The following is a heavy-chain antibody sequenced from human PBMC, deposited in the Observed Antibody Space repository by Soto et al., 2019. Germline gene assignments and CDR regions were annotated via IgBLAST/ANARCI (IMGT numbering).Heavy chain of an antibody. V-gene: IGHV1-69*13. J-gene: IGHJ6*02. Sequence: SVKVSCKASGGTFSSYAISWVRQAPGQGLEWMGGIIPIFGTANYAQKFQGRVTITADESTSTAYMELSSLRSEDTAVYYCARGLGVVVPAAKGLYYYGMDVWGQGTTVTAP. D-gene: IGHD2-2*01. CDR1: GGTFSSYA. CDR3: ARGLGVVVPAAKGLYYYGMDV. CDR2: IIPIFGTA.